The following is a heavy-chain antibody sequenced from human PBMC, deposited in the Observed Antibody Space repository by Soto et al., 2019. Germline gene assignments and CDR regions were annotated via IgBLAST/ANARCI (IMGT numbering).Heavy chain of an antibody. V-gene: IGHV3-21*01. Sequence: GGSLRLSCAASGFTFSSYSMNWVRQAPGKGLEWVSSISSSSSYIYYADSVKGRFTISRDNAKNSLYLQMNSLGAEDTAVYYCARDTPYSSSWYFDYWGQGTLVTVSS. J-gene: IGHJ4*02. CDR3: ARDTPYSSSWYFDY. CDR1: GFTFSSYS. CDR2: ISSSSSYI. D-gene: IGHD6-6*01.